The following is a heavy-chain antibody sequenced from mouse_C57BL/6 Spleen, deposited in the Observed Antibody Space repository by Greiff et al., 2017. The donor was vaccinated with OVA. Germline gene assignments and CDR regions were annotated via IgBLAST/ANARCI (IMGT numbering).Heavy chain of an antibody. D-gene: IGHD2-4*01. CDR1: GYSFTDYN. Sequence: EVKLMESGPELVKPGASVKISCKASGYSFTDYNMNWVKQSNGKSLEWIGVINPNYGTTSYNQKFKGKATLTVDQSSSTAYMQLNSLTSEDSAVYYCARKGYDYDKTDWYFDVWGTGTTVTVSS. CDR2: INPNYGTT. J-gene: IGHJ1*03. CDR3: ARKGYDYDKTDWYFDV. V-gene: IGHV1-39*01.